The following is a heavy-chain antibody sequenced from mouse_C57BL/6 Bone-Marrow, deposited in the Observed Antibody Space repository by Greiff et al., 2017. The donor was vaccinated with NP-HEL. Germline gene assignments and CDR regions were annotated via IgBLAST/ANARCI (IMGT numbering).Heavy chain of an antibody. CDR1: GYTFTSYW. CDR2: IDPSDSYT. Sequence: QVQLQQPGAELVRPGTSVKLSYKASGYTFTSYWMHWVKQRPGQGLEWIGVIDPSDSYTNYNQKFKGKATLTVDTSSSTAYMQLSSLTSEDSAVYYCARLRLVYYAMDYWGQGTSVTVSS. J-gene: IGHJ4*01. CDR3: ARLRLVYYAMDY. V-gene: IGHV1-59*01. D-gene: IGHD3-2*02.